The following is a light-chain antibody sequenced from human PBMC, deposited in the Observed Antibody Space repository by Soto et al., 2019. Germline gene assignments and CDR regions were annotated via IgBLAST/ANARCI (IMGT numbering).Light chain of an antibody. V-gene: IGKV1-33*01. CDR3: QEYEDLPLT. CDR2: DAS. CDR1: QDISNY. J-gene: IGKJ4*01. Sequence: DIQMTQSPSSLSESVGDRVTITCQASQDISNYLNWYQQKTGKAPKHLIFDASNVETGVPSRFSGSGSGTDFTFTIHSLQPEDAATYYCQEYEDLPLTFGGGTKVGIK.